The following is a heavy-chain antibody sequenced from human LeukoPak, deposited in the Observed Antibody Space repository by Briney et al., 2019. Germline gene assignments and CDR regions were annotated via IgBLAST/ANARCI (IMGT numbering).Heavy chain of an antibody. CDR3: AREDDWNYEDY. V-gene: IGHV3-7*01. CDR2: IKQDGSEK. CDR1: GFTFSNYW. D-gene: IGHD1-7*01. Sequence: PGGSLRLSCAASGFTFSNYWMSWVRQAPGKGLEWVANIKQDGSEKYYVNSVKGRFTISRDNAKNSLYLQMNSLRAEDTAIYCCAREDDWNYEDYWGQGTLVTVSS. J-gene: IGHJ4*02.